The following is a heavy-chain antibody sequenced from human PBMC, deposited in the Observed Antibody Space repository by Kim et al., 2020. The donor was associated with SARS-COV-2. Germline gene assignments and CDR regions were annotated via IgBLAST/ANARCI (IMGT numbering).Heavy chain of an antibody. V-gene: IGHV3-21*01. D-gene: IGHD3-9*01. J-gene: IGHJ6*02. CDR3: AGFEGYGMDV. Sequence: SYIYYADSAKGGFTISRDNAKSSLFLQMNSLRVDDTGVYYCAGFEGYGMDVWGQGTTVTVSS. CDR2: SYI.